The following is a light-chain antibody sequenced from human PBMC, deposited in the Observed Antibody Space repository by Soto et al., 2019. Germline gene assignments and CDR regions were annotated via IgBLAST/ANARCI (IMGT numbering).Light chain of an antibody. Sequence: EIVLTQSPGTLSLSPEERATLSCRASQTVSNSYIAWYQQKPGQAPRLLIYGASSRATGIPDRFSGSGSGTDFTLTISRLEPEDLAVYHCQHYGSSPWTFGQGTKVEIK. J-gene: IGKJ1*01. CDR3: QHYGSSPWT. V-gene: IGKV3-20*01. CDR2: GAS. CDR1: QTVSNSY.